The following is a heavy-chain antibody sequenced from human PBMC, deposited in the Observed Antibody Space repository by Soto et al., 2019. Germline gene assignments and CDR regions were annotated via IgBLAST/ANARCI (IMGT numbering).Heavy chain of an antibody. D-gene: IGHD2-8*01. CDR3: AKGIGSVMLRSWFDP. Sequence: QVQLVESGGGVVQPGRSLRLSCAASGFTFSSYGMHWVRQAPGKGLEWVAVISYDGSNKYYADSVKGRFTISRDNSKNPLYLQMNSLRAEDTAVYYCAKGIGSVMLRSWFDPWGQGTLVTVSS. J-gene: IGHJ5*02. CDR1: GFTFSSYG. V-gene: IGHV3-30*18. CDR2: ISYDGSNK.